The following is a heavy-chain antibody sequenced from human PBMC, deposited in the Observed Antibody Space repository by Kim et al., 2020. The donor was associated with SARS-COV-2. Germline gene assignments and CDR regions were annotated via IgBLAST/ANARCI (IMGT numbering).Heavy chain of an antibody. D-gene: IGHD3-3*01. CDR3: ARDRASYDFWSGYFGDSYYYGMDV. V-gene: IGHV3-21*01. Sequence: GGSLRLSCAASGFTFSSYSMNWVRQAPGKGLEWVSSISSSSSYIYYADSVKGRFTISRDNAKNSLYLQMNSLRAEDTAVYYCARDRASYDFWSGYFGDSYYYGMDVWGQGTTVTVSS. CDR1: GFTFSSYS. CDR2: ISSSSSYI. J-gene: IGHJ6*02.